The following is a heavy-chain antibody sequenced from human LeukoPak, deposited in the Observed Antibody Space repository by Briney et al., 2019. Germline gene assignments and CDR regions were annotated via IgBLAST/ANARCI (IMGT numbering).Heavy chain of an antibody. D-gene: IGHD6-19*01. CDR2: IYYSGNT. J-gene: IGHJ4*01. CDR3: ASGLAVAGSHDC. CDR1: GGSISSSTYY. Sequence: SETLSLTCTVSGGSISSSTYYWGWIRQPPGKGLESIGGIYYSGNTFHTPSLKSRVTVSVDTSNNQFSLNLTSVTAADTAVYYCASGLAVAGSHDCWGPGKLVTVSS. V-gene: IGHV4-39*01.